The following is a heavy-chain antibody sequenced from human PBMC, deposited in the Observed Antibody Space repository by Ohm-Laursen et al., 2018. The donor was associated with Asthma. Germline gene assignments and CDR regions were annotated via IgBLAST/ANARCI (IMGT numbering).Heavy chain of an antibody. CDR3: ARVDEYSYGMDV. CDR2: IIPIFGTV. J-gene: IGHJ6*02. CDR1: GGTFRSFV. Sequence: SVKVSCKPSGGTFRSFVISWVRQAPGQGLEWMGGIIPIFGTVNYAQKFQGRVTITADDSTSIAYMELSSLRSEDTAVYYCARVDEYSYGMDVWGPGTTVTVSS. V-gene: IGHV1-69*13.